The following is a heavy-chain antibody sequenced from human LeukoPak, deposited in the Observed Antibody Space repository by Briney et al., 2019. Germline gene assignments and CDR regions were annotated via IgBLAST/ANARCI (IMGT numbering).Heavy chain of an antibody. J-gene: IGHJ4*02. CDR2: IYYSGST. Sequence: PSGTLSLTCTVSAGSISSSSYYWGWIRQPPGKGLEWIGSIYYSGSTYYNTSLKSRVTITVDTSKNQFSLKLSSVTAADTAVYYCARHTIAVAGEFDYWGQGTLVTVSS. CDR3: ARHTIAVAGEFDY. CDR1: AGSISSSSYY. D-gene: IGHD6-19*01. V-gene: IGHV4-39*01.